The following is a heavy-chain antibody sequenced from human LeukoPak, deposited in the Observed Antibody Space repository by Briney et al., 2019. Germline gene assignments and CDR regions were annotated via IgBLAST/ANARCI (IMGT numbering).Heavy chain of an antibody. CDR3: ARVGGSGSVGY. Sequence: GGSLRLSCAASGFTFSDYYMSWIREAPGKGLECVSYISSSSSYTNYADSVKGRFAISRDNAKNSLYLQMNSLRAEDTAVYYCARVGGSGSVGYWGQGTLVTVSS. V-gene: IGHV3-11*05. J-gene: IGHJ4*02. CDR1: GFTFSDYY. CDR2: ISSSSSYT. D-gene: IGHD3-10*01.